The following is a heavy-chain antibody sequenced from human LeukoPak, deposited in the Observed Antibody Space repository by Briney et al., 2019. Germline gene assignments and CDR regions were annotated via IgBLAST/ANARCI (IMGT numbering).Heavy chain of an antibody. CDR1: GYTFTNYW. CDR2: IYPGDSDT. J-gene: IGHJ4*02. D-gene: IGHD4-17*01. V-gene: IGHV5-51*01. CDR3: ARTTVTTRWSFDY. Sequence: GESLKISCKASGYTFTNYWIGWVRQMPGKGLEWMGIIYPGDSDTRYSPSFQGQVTISADKSISTAYLQWSSLKASDTAMYYCARTTVTTRWSFDYWGQGTLVTVSS.